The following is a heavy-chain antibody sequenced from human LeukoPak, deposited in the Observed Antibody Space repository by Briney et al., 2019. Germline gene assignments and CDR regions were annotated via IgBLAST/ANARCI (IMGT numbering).Heavy chain of an antibody. CDR3: ARGFTMVRGVISYFDY. V-gene: IGHV4-34*01. CDR1: GGSFSGYY. CDR2: INHSGST. J-gene: IGHJ4*02. D-gene: IGHD3-10*01. Sequence: SETLSLTCAVYGGSFSGYYWSWIRQPPGKGLEWIGEINHSGSTNYNPSLKSRVTISVDTSKNQFSLKLSSVTAADTAVYYCARGFTMVRGVISYFDYWGQGTLVTVSS.